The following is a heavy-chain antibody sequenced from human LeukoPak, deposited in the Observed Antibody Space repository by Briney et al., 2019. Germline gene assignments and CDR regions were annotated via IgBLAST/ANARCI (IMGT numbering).Heavy chain of an antibody. CDR1: GGSISSYY. V-gene: IGHV4-59*01. CDR2: VSYRGST. CDR3: ARDRGYGDYIDY. D-gene: IGHD4-17*01. J-gene: IGHJ4*02. Sequence: SETLSLTCTVSGGSISSYYWSWIRQPPGKGLEWIGYVSYRGSTNYNPSLKSRVTTSIDTSKNQFSPKLSSVTAADTAVYYCARDRGYGDYIDYWGQGTLVTVSS.